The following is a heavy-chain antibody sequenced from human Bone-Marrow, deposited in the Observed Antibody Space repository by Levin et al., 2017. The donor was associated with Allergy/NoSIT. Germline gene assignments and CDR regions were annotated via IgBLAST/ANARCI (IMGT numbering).Heavy chain of an antibody. CDR3: ARGLEYSGLP. D-gene: IGHD5-12*01. J-gene: IGHJ5*02. Sequence: LSLTCAASGFTFSTYTMNWVRQAPGKGLDWVSSITSSSSYIYYADSVKGRFTISRDNAKNSLYLQMISLRVEDTAVYYCARGLEYSGLPWGQGTLVTVSS. CDR2: ITSSSSYI. V-gene: IGHV3-21*01. CDR1: GFTFSTYT.